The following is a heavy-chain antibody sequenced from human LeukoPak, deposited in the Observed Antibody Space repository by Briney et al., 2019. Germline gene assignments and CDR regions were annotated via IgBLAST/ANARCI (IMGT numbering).Heavy chain of an antibody. CDR1: GFTFSSYG. CDR3: ARDLWPSYSSGVDSY. Sequence: PGGSLRLSCAASGFTFSSYGMHWVRQAPSKGLEWVAFIRYDGSNKYYADSVKGRFTISRDNSKNTLYLQMNSLRAEDTAVYYCARDLWPSYSSGVDSYWGQGTLVTVSS. D-gene: IGHD6-19*01. V-gene: IGHV3-30*02. J-gene: IGHJ4*02. CDR2: IRYDGSNK.